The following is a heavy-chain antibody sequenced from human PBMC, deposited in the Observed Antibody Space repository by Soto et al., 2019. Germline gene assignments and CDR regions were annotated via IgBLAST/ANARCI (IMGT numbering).Heavy chain of an antibody. CDR2: ISAYNGNT. J-gene: IGHJ6*02. Sequence: ASVKVSCKASGYTFTSYGISWVRQAPGQGLEWMGWISAYNGNTNYAQKLQGRVTMTTDTSTSTAYMELRSLRSDDTAVYYCARDPPLTVRYFDRLRAARFGMDVWGQGTKVTVSS. CDR1: GYTFTSYG. V-gene: IGHV1-18*01. CDR3: ARDPPLTVRYFDRLRAARFGMDV. D-gene: IGHD3-9*01.